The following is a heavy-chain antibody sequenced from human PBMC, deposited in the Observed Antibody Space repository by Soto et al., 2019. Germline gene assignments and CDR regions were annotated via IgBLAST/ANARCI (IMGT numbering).Heavy chain of an antibody. J-gene: IGHJ4*02. V-gene: IGHV4-59*08. CDR1: GGSISSYY. CDR2: IYYSGST. CDR3: ARHNYGSGSTYFDY. D-gene: IGHD3-10*01. Sequence: QVQLQESGPGLVKPSETLSLTCTVSGGSISSYYWSWIRQPPGKGLEWIGYIYYSGSTNYNPSLKSRVTRPVATSKNQFSLKLNSMTAADTAVYYCARHNYGSGSTYFDYWGQGTLVTVSS.